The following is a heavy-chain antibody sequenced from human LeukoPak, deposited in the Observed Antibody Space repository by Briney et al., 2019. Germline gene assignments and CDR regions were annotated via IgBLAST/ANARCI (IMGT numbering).Heavy chain of an antibody. J-gene: IGHJ4*02. CDR3: ARIRCGHSGSLCYNH. Sequence: SETLSLTCAVYGGSFSGYYWSWIRQPPGKGLEWIGEINHSGSTNYNPSLKSRVTISVDTSKDQFSLKLSSVTAADTAVYYCARIRCGHSGSLCYNHWGLGTLVTVSS. V-gene: IGHV4-34*01. CDR1: GGSFSGYY. D-gene: IGHD2-21*01. CDR2: INHSGST.